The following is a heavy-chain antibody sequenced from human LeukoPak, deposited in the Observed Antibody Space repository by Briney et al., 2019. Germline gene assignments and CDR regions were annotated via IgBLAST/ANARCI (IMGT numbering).Heavy chain of an antibody. D-gene: IGHD1-26*01. CDR2: INPSGGST. Sequence: GASVKVSCKASGYIFTGYYMHWVRQAPGQGLEWMGIINPSGGSTSYAQKFQGRVTMTRDTSTSTVYMEVSSLRSEDTAVYYCATSLWELLPYFDNWGQGTLVTVSS. CDR1: GYIFTGYY. V-gene: IGHV1-46*01. CDR3: ATSLWELLPYFDN. J-gene: IGHJ4*02.